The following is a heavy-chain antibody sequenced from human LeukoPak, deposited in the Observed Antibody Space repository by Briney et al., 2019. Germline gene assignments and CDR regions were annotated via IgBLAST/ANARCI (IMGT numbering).Heavy chain of an antibody. Sequence: KNGESLKISCKGSGYSFTSYWISWVRQMPGKGLEWMGIIYPGDPDTRYSPSFQGQVTISADKSISTAYLQWSSLKASDTAMYYCARDVGTTYYDFWSGYYKGMDAFDIWGQGTMVTVSS. J-gene: IGHJ3*02. V-gene: IGHV5-51*01. CDR3: ARDVGTTYYDFWSGYYKGMDAFDI. CDR1: GYSFTSYW. D-gene: IGHD3-3*01. CDR2: IYPGDPDT.